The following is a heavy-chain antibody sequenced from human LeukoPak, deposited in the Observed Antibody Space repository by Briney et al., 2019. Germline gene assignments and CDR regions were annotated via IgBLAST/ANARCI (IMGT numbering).Heavy chain of an antibody. Sequence: ASVKVSCKASGYTFTSYGISWVRQAPGQGLEWMGWISAYNGNTNYAQKLQGRVTMTTDTSTSTAYMELSSLRSEDTAVYYCASVSGYSYGFLVGAFDIWGQGTMVTVSS. CDR1: GYTFTSYG. CDR2: ISAYNGNT. CDR3: ASVSGYSYGFLVGAFDI. J-gene: IGHJ3*02. V-gene: IGHV1-18*01. D-gene: IGHD5-18*01.